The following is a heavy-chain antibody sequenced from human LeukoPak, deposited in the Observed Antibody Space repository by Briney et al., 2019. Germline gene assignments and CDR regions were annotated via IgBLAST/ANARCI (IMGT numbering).Heavy chain of an antibody. Sequence: PGGCLRLSCGASGFPFSSYVMRRVRRTTAWGVEWVKAISGGGGSTYYADSVKGRFTISRDNSKDTLYLQMNSLRAEDTAVYYCANSYDSSGYLFFWGQGTLVTVSS. D-gene: IGHD3-22*01. V-gene: IGHV3-23*01. CDR1: GFPFSSYV. CDR3: ANSYDSSGYLFF. CDR2: ISGGGGST. J-gene: IGHJ4*02.